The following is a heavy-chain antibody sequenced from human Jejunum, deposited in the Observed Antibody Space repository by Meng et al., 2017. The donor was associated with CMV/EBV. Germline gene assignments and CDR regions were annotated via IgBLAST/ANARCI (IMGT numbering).Heavy chain of an antibody. CDR2: FYSSDTY. CDR1: GGSINNYY. D-gene: IGHD1-26*01. CDR3: ARGPGASTREGFDH. Sequence: QVKLQESGPGLVKPSETLSLTCTVSGGSINNYYWSWIRQPAGKGLEWIGRFYSSDTYNYQPSLNSRVTMSLDTSKKQFSLILSSVTAADTARYYCARGPGASTREGFDHWGLGTLVTVSS. V-gene: IGHV4-4*07. J-gene: IGHJ4*02.